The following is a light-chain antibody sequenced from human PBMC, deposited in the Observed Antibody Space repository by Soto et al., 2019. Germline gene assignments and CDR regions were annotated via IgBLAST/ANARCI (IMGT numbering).Light chain of an antibody. V-gene: IGKV1-39*01. Sequence: DIQMTQSPSSLSASVGDRVTITCRASQSISSYLNWYQQKPGKAPKLLIYAASSLQSGVPSRFSGGGSGTDFTLTISSLQPEDFVTYYCHQSYSTLLTFGGGTKVEIK. J-gene: IGKJ4*01. CDR2: AAS. CDR3: HQSYSTLLT. CDR1: QSISSY.